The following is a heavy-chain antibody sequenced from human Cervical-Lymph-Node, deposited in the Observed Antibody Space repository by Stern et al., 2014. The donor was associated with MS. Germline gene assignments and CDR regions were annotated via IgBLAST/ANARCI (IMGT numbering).Heavy chain of an antibody. CDR2: ISYDGRNQ. CDR3: ARGTGEFDY. D-gene: IGHD2-8*02. V-gene: IGHV3-30*01. Sequence: QVQLVESGGGVVQPGRSLRLSCAASGFIFSNYAMHCVRQAPGKGLEWVAVISYDGRNQYYVDSVKGRFTISRDNSKNTLYLQMNSLRGEDTAVYYCARGTGEFDYWGQGALVTVSS. CDR1: GFIFSNYA. J-gene: IGHJ4*02.